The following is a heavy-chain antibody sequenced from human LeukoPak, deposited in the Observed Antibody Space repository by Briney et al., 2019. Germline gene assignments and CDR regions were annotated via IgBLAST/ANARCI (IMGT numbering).Heavy chain of an antibody. V-gene: IGHV7-4-1*02. D-gene: IGHD3-10*01. J-gene: IGHJ4*02. CDR2: INTNTGNP. CDR1: GYTFTSYA. CDR3: AVRDGDYYGSGSWSMGY. Sequence: AASVKVSCKASGYTFTSYAMNWVRQAPGQGLEWMGWINTNTGNPTYAQGFTGRFVFSLDTSVSTAYLQISSLKAEDTAVYYCAVRDGDYYGSGSWSMGYWGQGTLVAVSS.